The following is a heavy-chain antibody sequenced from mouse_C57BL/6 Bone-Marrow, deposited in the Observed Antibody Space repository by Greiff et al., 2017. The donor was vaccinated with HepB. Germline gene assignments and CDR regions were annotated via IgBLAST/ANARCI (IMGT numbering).Heavy chain of an antibody. J-gene: IGHJ4*01. Sequence: VQLQQSRAELARPGASVKLSCKASGYTFTSYGISWVKQRTGQGLEWIGEIYPRSGNTSYNEKFKGKATLTADKSSRTAYMELRSLTSEDSAVYFCADYYGSSSYAMDYWGQGTSVTVSS. CDR1: GYTFTSYG. D-gene: IGHD1-1*01. CDR2: IYPRSGNT. V-gene: IGHV1-81*01. CDR3: ADYYGSSSYAMDY.